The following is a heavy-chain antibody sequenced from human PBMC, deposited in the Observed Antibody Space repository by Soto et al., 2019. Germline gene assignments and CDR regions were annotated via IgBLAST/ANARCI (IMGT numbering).Heavy chain of an antibody. CDR2: ISSRSDI. J-gene: IGHJ6*02. D-gene: IGHD2-2*02. CDR3: AREYTAWPLAYGLDV. V-gene: IGHV3-21*01. Sequence: GGSLRLSCVGSGFTFSTYIINWVRQAPGKGLEWVSSISSRSDIYYADSVKGRFTISRDNAKNSVSLQMNSLRAEDTAVYYCAREYTAWPLAYGLDVWGQGTTVTVSS. CDR1: GFTFSTYI.